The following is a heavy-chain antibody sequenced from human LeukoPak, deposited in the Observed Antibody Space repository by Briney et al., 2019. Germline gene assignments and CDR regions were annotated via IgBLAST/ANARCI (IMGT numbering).Heavy chain of an antibody. Sequence: GGSLRLSCTASGFNFNIYAMSWVRQAPGKGLEWVSYISSSSSTIYYADSVKGRFTISRDNAKNSLYLQMNSLRAEDTAVYYCARRYCSSTSCSIDYWGQGTLVTVSS. D-gene: IGHD2-2*01. V-gene: IGHV3-48*01. CDR1: GFNFNIYA. J-gene: IGHJ4*02. CDR3: ARRYCSSTSCSIDY. CDR2: ISSSSSTI.